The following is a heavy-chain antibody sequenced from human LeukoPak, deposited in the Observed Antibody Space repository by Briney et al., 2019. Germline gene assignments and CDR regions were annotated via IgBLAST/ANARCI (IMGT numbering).Heavy chain of an antibody. Sequence: GASVKVSCKASGYTFTGYCLHWVRQAPGQGLEWMGWINPNGGGREYAQKFQGRVNMTRDTAISTAYMELSSLTFDDTAIYYCARVGYFYGSGSQTGGYLDYWGQGTLVTVSS. CDR3: ARVGYFYGSGSQTGGYLDY. V-gene: IGHV1-2*02. CDR1: GYTFTGYC. J-gene: IGHJ4*02. D-gene: IGHD3-10*01. CDR2: INPNGGGR.